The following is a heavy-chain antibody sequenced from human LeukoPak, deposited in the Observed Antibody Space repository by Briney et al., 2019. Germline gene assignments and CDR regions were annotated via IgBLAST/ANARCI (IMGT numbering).Heavy chain of an antibody. V-gene: IGHV3-30-3*01. CDR3: ARDLPDSSSANWFVP. J-gene: IGHJ5*02. CDR2: ISYDGSKK. CDR1: GFSFSSYS. Sequence: GRSLRLSCAASGFSFSSYSMHWVRQAPGKGLEWVAVISYDGSKKYYADSVKGRFTISRDNSKHTLYLQMHSPRTEDTAVYYCARDLPDSSSANWFVPWGQGTLVTVSS. D-gene: IGHD6-6*01.